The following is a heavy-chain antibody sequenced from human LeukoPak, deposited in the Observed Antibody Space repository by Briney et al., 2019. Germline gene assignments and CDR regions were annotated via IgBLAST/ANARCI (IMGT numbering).Heavy chain of an antibody. CDR2: ISSSSSYI. V-gene: IGHV3-21*04. D-gene: IGHD5-18*01. CDR1: GFTFSSYS. J-gene: IGHJ2*01. Sequence: GGSLRLSCAASGFTFSSYSMNWVRQAPGKGLEWVSTISSSSSYIYYADSVKGRFTISRDNAKNTLYLQMNSLRVEDTAVYYCARTALYWYFDLWGRGTLVSVSS. CDR3: ARTALYWYFDL.